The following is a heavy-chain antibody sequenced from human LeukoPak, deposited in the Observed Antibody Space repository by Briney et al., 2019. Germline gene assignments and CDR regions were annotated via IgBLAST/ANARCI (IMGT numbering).Heavy chain of an antibody. D-gene: IGHD1-26*01. J-gene: IGHJ4*02. CDR3: ARDSGGSYFPFFEDY. CDR1: GYTFTGYY. V-gene: IGHV1-2*02. Sequence: ASVKVSCKASGYTFTGYYMHWVRQAPGQGLEWMGWINPNSGGTNYAQKFQGRVTMTRDTSISTAYMELSRLRSDDTAVYYCARDSGGSYFPFFEDYWGQGTLVTVSS. CDR2: INPNSGGT.